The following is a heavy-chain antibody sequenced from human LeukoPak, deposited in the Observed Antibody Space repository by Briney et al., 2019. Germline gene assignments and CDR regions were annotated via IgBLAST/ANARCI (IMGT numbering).Heavy chain of an antibody. CDR3: ARTEIADYFDY. CDR2: IYYSGST. D-gene: IGHD5-24*01. CDR1: GGSISSGGYY. J-gene: IGHJ4*02. Sequence: SQTLSLTCTVSGGSISSGGYYWSWIRQHPGKGLEWIGYIYYSGSTYYNPSLKSRVTISVDTSKNQFSLKLSSVTAADTAVCYCARTEIADYFDYWGQGTLVTVSS. V-gene: IGHV4-31*03.